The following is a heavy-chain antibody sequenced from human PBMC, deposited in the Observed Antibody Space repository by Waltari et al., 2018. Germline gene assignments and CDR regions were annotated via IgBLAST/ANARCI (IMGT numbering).Heavy chain of an antibody. D-gene: IGHD2-2*03. J-gene: IGHJ3*02. Sequence: QVQLVQSGAEVKKPGSSVKVSCKASGGTFSTYTISWVRQAPGQGLEWMGRVIPILGQADYAQKFQGRVTITADKSTSTAYMELSSLRSEDTAVYYCARDGWTPGAFDIWGQGTRVTVSS. CDR2: VIPILGQA. V-gene: IGHV1-69*08. CDR3: ARDGWTPGAFDI. CDR1: GGTFSTYT.